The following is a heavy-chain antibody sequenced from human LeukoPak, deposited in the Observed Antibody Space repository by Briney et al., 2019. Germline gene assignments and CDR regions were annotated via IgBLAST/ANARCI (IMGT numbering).Heavy chain of an antibody. Sequence: GGSLRLSCAASGFTFSSYGMHWVRQAPGKGLEWVAVISYDGSNKYCADSVKGRFTISRDNSKNTLYLQMNSLRAEDTAVYYCAKDPQFREYQLPTYFDYWGQGTLVTVSS. CDR3: AKDPQFREYQLPTYFDY. J-gene: IGHJ4*02. V-gene: IGHV3-30*18. CDR2: ISYDGSNK. CDR1: GFTFSSYG. D-gene: IGHD2-2*01.